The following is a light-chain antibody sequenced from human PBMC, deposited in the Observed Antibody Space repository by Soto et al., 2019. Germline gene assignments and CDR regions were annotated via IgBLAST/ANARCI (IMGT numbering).Light chain of an antibody. CDR2: DAS. J-gene: IGKJ2*01. CDR3: QQSLTTPRT. V-gene: IGKV1-12*01. CDR1: QDISSW. Sequence: DIQMTQSPYSVSASVGDRVTINCRASQDISSWLAWYQQKPGKAPELLIYDASTLQSGVPSRFSGSGSGTHFNLTITNLKPEDFATYYCQQSLTTPRTFGQGTKLEIK.